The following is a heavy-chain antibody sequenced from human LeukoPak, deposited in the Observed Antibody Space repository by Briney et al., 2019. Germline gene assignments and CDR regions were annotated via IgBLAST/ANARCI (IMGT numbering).Heavy chain of an antibody. D-gene: IGHD1-1*01. Sequence: SETLSLTCTVSGGSISSYYWSWIRQPPGKGLEWIGYIYYSGSTNYNPSLKSRVTISVDRSKNQFSLKLSSVTAADTAVYYCARVGSTGTADPAGFDPWGQGTLVTVSS. V-gene: IGHV4-59*12. CDR3: ARVGSTGTADPAGFDP. CDR1: GGSISSYY. CDR2: IYYSGST. J-gene: IGHJ5*02.